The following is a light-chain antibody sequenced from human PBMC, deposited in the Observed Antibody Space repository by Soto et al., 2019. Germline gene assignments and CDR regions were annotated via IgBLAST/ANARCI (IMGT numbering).Light chain of an antibody. CDR3: QQYNSYSWT. J-gene: IGKJ1*01. Sequence: DIQMTQSPSSLSASVGDRVTITCRASQSISSYLNWYQQKPGKAPKLLIYAASSLQSGVPSRFSGSGSGTDFTLTISSLQPEDFATYYCQQYNSYSWTFGKGTKVDIK. CDR1: QSISSY. CDR2: AAS. V-gene: IGKV1-39*01.